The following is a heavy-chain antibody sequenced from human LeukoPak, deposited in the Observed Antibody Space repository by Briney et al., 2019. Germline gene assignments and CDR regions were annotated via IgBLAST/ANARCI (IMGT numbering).Heavy chain of an antibody. CDR3: ARASYYDFRSGYYQDYYYYMDV. V-gene: IGHV3-7*01. D-gene: IGHD3-3*01. CDR1: GFTFSSYW. Sequence: GGSLRLSCAASGFTFSSYWMSWVRQAPGKGLEWVANIKQDGSEKYYVDSVKGRFTISRDNAKNSLYLQMNSLRAEDTAVYYCARASYYDFRSGYYQDYYYYMDVWGKGTTVTVSS. J-gene: IGHJ6*03. CDR2: IKQDGSEK.